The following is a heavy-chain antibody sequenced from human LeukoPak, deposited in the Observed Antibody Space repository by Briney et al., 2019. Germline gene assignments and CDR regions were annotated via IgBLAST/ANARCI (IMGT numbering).Heavy chain of an antibody. CDR1: GGSISSYY. D-gene: IGHD5-18*01. J-gene: IGHJ4*02. CDR3: ASVDTAMVMYY. V-gene: IGHV4-59*01. CDR2: IYYSGST. Sequence: SETLSLTCTVSGGSISSYYWSWIRQPPGKGLEWIGYIYYSGSTNYNPSLKSRVTISVDTSKNQFSLRLSSVTAADTAVYYCASVDTAMVMYYWGQGTLVTVSS.